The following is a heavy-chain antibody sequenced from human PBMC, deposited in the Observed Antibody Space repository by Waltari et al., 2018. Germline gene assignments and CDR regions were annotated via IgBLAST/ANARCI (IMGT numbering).Heavy chain of an antibody. D-gene: IGHD6-6*01. CDR1: GGSTSSSSYY. J-gene: IGHJ2*01. CDR3: ARRYRGGYSSSALPHWYFDL. Sequence: QLQLQESGPGLVKPSETLSLTCTVSGGSTSSSSYYWGWIRQPPGTGLEWIGSIYYSGSTYYNPSLKSRVTISVDTSKNQFSLKLSSVTAADTAVYYCARRYRGGYSSSALPHWYFDLWGRGTLVTVSS. CDR2: IYYSGST. V-gene: IGHV4-39*01.